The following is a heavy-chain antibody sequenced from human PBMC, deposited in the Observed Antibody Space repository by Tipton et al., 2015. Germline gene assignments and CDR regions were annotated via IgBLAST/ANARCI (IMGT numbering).Heavy chain of an antibody. D-gene: IGHD2-2*01. J-gene: IGHJ5*02. CDR2: ISSGSSYT. Sequence: SLRLSCAASGFDFTSYSMNWLHQAPGKGLEWVSSISSGSSYTYYAGSVKGRFTVSRDNARSSLFLQMNSLRAEDTAVYYCARGGVYCDRTSCHYNWFDPWGQGTLVTVSS. CDR1: GFDFTSYS. CDR3: ARGGVYCDRTSCHYNWFDP. V-gene: IGHV3-21*01.